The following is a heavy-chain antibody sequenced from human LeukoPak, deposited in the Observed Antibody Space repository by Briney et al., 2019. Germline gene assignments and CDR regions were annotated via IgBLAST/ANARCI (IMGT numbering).Heavy chain of an antibody. CDR2: ISSGSRTT. Sequence: PGESLRLSCVASGFTFSSFGMSWVRQAPGKGLEWVSYISSGSRTTYYADSVKGRFTISRDDAKSSLYLQINSLRDEDTAVYYCARPQPMYGSGNYYNPFDYWGQGTLVTVSS. CDR3: ARPQPMYGSGNYYNPFDY. V-gene: IGHV3-48*02. CDR1: GFTFSSFG. J-gene: IGHJ4*02. D-gene: IGHD3-10*01.